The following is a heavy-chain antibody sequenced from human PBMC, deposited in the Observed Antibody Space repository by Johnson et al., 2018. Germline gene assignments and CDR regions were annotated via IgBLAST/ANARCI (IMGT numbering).Heavy chain of an antibody. Sequence: QVQLQESGPGLVKHSETLSLTCTVSGGSISRYYWSWIRQPPGKGLAWIGYIYYTGSTNYNPSLRSRVTISLDTFKNQFSLKLTSVTAAETAVYYCARDWEEMATITRYFQHWGQGTLVTVSS. V-gene: IGHV4-59*01. J-gene: IGHJ1*01. CDR3: ARDWEEMATITRYFQH. CDR2: IYYTGST. CDR1: GGSISRYY. D-gene: IGHD5-24*01.